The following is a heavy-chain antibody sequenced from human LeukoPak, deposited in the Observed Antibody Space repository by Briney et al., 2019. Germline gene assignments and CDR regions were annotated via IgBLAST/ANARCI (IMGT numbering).Heavy chain of an antibody. J-gene: IGHJ1*01. D-gene: IGHD2-21*02. Sequence: PSETLSLTCTVSGVSISGSDYYWAWLRQPPGKGLEWIGSIFYSGNAYYNPSLKSRVTMSVDTSNNRFSLRLSSVTAADTAVYYCARHSRVLTTIIEYFQYWGQGNLVTVSS. CDR1: GVSISGSDYY. CDR2: IFYSGNA. CDR3: ARHSRVLTTIIEYFQY. V-gene: IGHV4-39*01.